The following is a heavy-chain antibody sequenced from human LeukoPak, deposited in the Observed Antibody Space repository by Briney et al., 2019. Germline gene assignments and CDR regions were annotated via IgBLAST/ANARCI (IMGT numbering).Heavy chain of an antibody. D-gene: IGHD2-15*01. CDR1: GFTFSSYA. V-gene: IGHV3-23*01. CDR3: AKDCSGGSCNDY. CDR2: ISGSGGST. Sequence: QPGGSLRLSCAASGFTFSSYAMGWVRLAPGKGLEWVSAISGSGGSTYYADSVKGRFTISRDNSKNTLYLQMNSLRAEDTAVYYCAKDCSGGSCNDYWGQGTLVTVSS. J-gene: IGHJ4*02.